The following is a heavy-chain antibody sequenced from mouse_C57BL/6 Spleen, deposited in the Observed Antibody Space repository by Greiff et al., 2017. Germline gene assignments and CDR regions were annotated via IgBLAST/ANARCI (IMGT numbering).Heavy chain of an antibody. CDR1: GFTFSDYY. Sequence: EVQLVESEGGLVQPGSSMKLSCTASGFTFSDYYMAWVRQVPEKGLEWVANINYDGSSTYYLDSLKSRFIISRDNAKNILYLQMSSLKSEDTATYYCARELRLQYFDVWGTGTTVTVSS. V-gene: IGHV5-16*01. CDR3: ARELRLQYFDV. CDR2: INYDGSST. J-gene: IGHJ1*03. D-gene: IGHD3-2*02.